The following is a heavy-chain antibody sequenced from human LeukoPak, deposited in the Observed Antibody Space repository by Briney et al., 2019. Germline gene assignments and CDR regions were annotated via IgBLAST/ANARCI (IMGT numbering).Heavy chain of an antibody. Sequence: AGSLRLSCAASGFTVSSNYMSWVRKAPGKGLEWVSVIYSGGSTYYADSVKGRFTISRDNSKNTLYLQMNSLRAEDTAAYYCARVDYCSGGSCYYFDYWGQGTLVTVSS. CDR3: ARVDYCSGGSCYYFDY. CDR2: IYSGGST. D-gene: IGHD2-15*01. J-gene: IGHJ4*02. CDR1: GFTVSSNY. V-gene: IGHV3-53*01.